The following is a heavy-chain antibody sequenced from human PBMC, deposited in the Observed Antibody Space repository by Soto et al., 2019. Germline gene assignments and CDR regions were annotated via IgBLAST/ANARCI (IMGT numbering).Heavy chain of an antibody. J-gene: IGHJ6*03. CDR3: ARDRSVTAAGPIYYYYYMDV. Sequence: SETLSLTCTVSGGSISSSSYYWGWIRQPPGKGLEWIGYIYYSGSTNYNPSLKSRVTISVDTSKNQFSLKLSSVTAADTAVYYCARDRSVTAAGPIYYYYYMDVWGKGTTVTVSS. V-gene: IGHV4-61*01. CDR1: GGSISSSSYY. D-gene: IGHD2-2*01. CDR2: IYYSGST.